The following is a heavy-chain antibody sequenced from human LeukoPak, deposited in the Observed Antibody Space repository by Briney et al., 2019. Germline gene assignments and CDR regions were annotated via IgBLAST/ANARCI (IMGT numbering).Heavy chain of an antibody. J-gene: IGHJ5*02. CDR2: INHSGST. CDR3: ARHGFLRFGELS. V-gene: IGHV4-34*01. D-gene: IGHD3-10*01. Sequence: SETLSLTCAVYGGSFSGYYWSWIRQPPGKGLEWIGEINHSGSTNYNPSLKSRVTISVDTSKNQFSLKLSSVTAADTAVYYCARHGFLRFGELSWGQGTLVTVSS. CDR1: GGSFSGYY.